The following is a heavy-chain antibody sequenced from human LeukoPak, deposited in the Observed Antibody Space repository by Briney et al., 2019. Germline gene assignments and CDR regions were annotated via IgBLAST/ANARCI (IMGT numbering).Heavy chain of an antibody. V-gene: IGHV1-69*01. J-gene: IGHJ6*02. CDR3: AVLWFGESFMDV. CDR2: IIPIFGTA. D-gene: IGHD3-10*01. CDR1: GGTFSSYA. Sequence: ASVKVSCKASGGTFSSYAISWVRQAPGQGLKWMGGIIPIFGTANYAQKFQGRVTITADESTSTAYMELSSLRSEDTAVYYCAVLWFGESFMDVWGQGTTVTVSS.